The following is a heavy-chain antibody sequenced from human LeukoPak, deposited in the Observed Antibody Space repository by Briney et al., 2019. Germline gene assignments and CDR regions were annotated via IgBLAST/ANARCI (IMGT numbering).Heavy chain of an antibody. CDR2: FYSSGST. J-gene: IGHJ4*02. D-gene: IGHD3-22*01. CDR1: GGSISSYY. Sequence: SETLSLTCTVSGGSISSYYWSWIRRPAGKGLEWIGRFYSSGSTNQNPSLNSRVTMSVDTSKNQFSLKLRSVTAADTAMYYCARADSSGYGFDYWGQGTLVTVSS. CDR3: ARADSSGYGFDY. V-gene: IGHV4-4*07.